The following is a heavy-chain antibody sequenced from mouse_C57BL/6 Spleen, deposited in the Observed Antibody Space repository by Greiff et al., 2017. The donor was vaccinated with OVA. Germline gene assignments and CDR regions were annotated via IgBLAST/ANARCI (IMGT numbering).Heavy chain of an antibody. CDR3: AREDYGRGPFAY. D-gene: IGHD2-4*01. CDR2: IYPGSGST. CDR1: GYTFTSYW. V-gene: IGHV1-55*01. Sequence: QVQLQQPGAELVKPGASVKMSCKASGYTFTSYWITWVKQRPGQGLEWIGDIYPGSGSTNYNEKFKSKATLTVDTSSSTAYMQLSSLTSEDSAVYYGAREDYGRGPFAYWGQGTLVTVSA. J-gene: IGHJ3*01.